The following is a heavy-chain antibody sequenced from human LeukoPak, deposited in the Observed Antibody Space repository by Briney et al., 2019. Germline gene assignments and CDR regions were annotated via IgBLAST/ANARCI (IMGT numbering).Heavy chain of an antibody. Sequence: GGSLRLSCAASGFTFSSFAMHWVRQAPGKGLEWVAVISFDGRNAYYADSVRGRFTISSDNSRDMVSLQLSSLRPGDTAVYYCARDHYWLEYCINGVCQDTFDLWGQGTLVTVSS. V-gene: IGHV3-30*04. CDR3: ARDHYWLEYCINGVCQDTFDL. CDR2: ISFDGRNA. CDR1: GFTFSSFA. D-gene: IGHD2-8*01. J-gene: IGHJ3*01.